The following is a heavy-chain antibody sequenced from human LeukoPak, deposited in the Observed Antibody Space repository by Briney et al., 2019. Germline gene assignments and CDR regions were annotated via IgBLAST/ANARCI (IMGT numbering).Heavy chain of an antibody. CDR1: GFTFSNSA. J-gene: IGHJ4*02. Sequence: GGSLRLSCAASGFTFSNSAMSWVRQAPGKGLEWVSAISGSGGSTYYADSVKGRFTISRDNSKNTLYLQMNSLRAEDTAVYYCAKDLGFGESYFDYWGQGTLVTVSS. CDR3: AKDLGFGESYFDY. D-gene: IGHD3-10*01. V-gene: IGHV3-23*01. CDR2: ISGSGGST.